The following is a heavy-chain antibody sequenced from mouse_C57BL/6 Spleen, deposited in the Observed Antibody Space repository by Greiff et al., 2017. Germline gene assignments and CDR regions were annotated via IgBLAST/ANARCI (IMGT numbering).Heavy chain of an antibody. CDR1: GFSLTSYG. CDR2: IWRGGST. V-gene: IGHV2-5*01. J-gene: IGHJ4*01. D-gene: IGHD2-4*01. Sequence: QVQLQQSGPGLVQPSQSLSITCTVSGFSLTSYGVHWVRQSPGKGLEWLGVIWRGGSTDYNAAFMSRLSITKDNSKSQVFFKMNSLQADDTAIYYCAKKGIYYEYDYAMDYWGQGTSVTVSS. CDR3: AKKGIYYEYDYAMDY.